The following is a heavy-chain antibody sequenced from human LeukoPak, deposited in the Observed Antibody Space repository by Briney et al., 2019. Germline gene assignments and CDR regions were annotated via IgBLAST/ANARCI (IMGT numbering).Heavy chain of an antibody. V-gene: IGHV3-30*02. CDR3: AKVGAPAGSNAFDI. Sequence: GGSLRLSCAASGFTFSSYGMHWVRQAPGKGLEWVAFIRYDGSNKYYADSVKGRFTISRDNSKNTLYLQMNSLRAEDTAVYYCAKVGAPAGSNAFDIWGQGTMVTVSS. D-gene: IGHD3-10*01. J-gene: IGHJ3*02. CDR1: GFTFSSYG. CDR2: IRYDGSNK.